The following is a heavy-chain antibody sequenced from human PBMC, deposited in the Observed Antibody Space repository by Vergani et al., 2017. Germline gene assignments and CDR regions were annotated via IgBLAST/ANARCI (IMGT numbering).Heavy chain of an antibody. CDR3: ARARCIETCYMSNWLDS. V-gene: IGHV3-74*03. CDR1: GFSFNSYW. Sequence: DVNLAESGGGFFQPGGSLRLSCSASGFSFNSYWMHWVRHVPGTGLLWVSLIKSEGSITAYADSVEGRFTISRDNAQNTLYLQMNSLRVEDTGVYYCARARCIETCYMSNWLDSWGQGTLVTVSS. J-gene: IGHJ5*01. D-gene: IGHD3-9*01. CDR2: IKSEGSIT.